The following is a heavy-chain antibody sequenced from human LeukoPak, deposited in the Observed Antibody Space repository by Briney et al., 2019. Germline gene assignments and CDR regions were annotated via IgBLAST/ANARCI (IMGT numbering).Heavy chain of an antibody. CDR2: IYYSGST. J-gene: IGHJ5*02. V-gene: IGHV4-31*03. Sequence: SETLSLTCTVSGGSISSGGYYWSWIRQHPGKGLEWIGYIYYSGSTYYNPSLKSRVTISVDTSKNQFSLKLSSVTAADTAVYYCARKKYYDFWSGDTSGWFDPWGQGTLVTVSS. CDR1: GGSISSGGYY. D-gene: IGHD3-3*01. CDR3: ARKKYYDFWSGDTSGWFDP.